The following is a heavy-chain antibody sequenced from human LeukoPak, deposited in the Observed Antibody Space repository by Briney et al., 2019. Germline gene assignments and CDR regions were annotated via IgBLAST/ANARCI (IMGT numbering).Heavy chain of an antibody. V-gene: IGHV1-2*02. J-gene: IGHJ1*01. Sequence: ASVKVSCKASGYTFTSYYMHWVRQAPGQGLEWMGWINPNSGGTNYAQKFQGRVTMTRDTSISTAYMELSRLRSDDTAVYYCARDFPHPSFWSAPAEYFQHWGQGTLVAVSS. CDR1: GYTFTSYY. CDR3: ARDFPHPSFWSAPAEYFQH. D-gene: IGHD3-3*01. CDR2: INPNSGGT.